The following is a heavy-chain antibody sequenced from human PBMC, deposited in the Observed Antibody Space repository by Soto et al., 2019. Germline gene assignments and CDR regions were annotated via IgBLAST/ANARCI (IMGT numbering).Heavy chain of an antibody. CDR2: IYYSGST. V-gene: IGHV4-59*01. Sequence: SETLSLTCTVSGGSISSYYWSWIRQPPGKGLEWIGYIYYSGSTNYNPSLKSRVTISVDTSKNQFSLKLSSVTAAATAVYYCARLSYVLGSWYRPHYQYVINVWAQAITVTVS. CDR3: ARLSYVLGSWYRPHYQYVINV. CDR1: GGSISSYY. J-gene: IGHJ6*02. D-gene: IGHD3-16*01.